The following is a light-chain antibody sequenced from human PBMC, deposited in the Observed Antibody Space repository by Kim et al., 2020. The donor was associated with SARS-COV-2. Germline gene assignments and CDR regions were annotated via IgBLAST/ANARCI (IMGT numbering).Light chain of an antibody. CDR3: SSYAGTNNLL. V-gene: IGLV2-8*01. CDR2: EVS. Sequence: QSALTQPPSASGSPGQSVAISCTGTNNDIGAYNYVSWYQQHPGKAPKLLNYEVSKRPSGVPDRFSGSKSGNTASLTVSGLQADDEANYYCSSYAGTNNLLFGGGTQLTVL. CDR1: NNDIGAYNY. J-gene: IGLJ2*01.